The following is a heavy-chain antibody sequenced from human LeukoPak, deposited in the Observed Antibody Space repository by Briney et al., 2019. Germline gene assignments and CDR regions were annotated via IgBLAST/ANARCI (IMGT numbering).Heavy chain of an antibody. CDR2: IYYSGST. CDR1: GGSISSYY. V-gene: IGHV4-59*12. CDR3: ARGLRSGRQGY. D-gene: IGHD6-19*01. Sequence: SETLSLTCTVSGGSISSYYWSWIRQPPGKGLEWIGYIYYSGSTNYNPSLKSRVTISVDTSKNQFFLKLSSVAAADTAVYYCARGLRSGRQGYWGQGTLVTVSS. J-gene: IGHJ4*02.